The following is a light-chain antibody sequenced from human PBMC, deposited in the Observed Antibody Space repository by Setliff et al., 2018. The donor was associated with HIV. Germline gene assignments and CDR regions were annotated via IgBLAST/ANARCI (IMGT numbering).Light chain of an antibody. V-gene: IGKV3-11*01. Sequence: EIVFTQSPATLSLSPGERATLSCRASQSVGSHLAWYQQKPGQAPRLLISEVSNRATGIPAMFSGSGSGTDFTLTISSLEAEDFAVYYCHHRSVWPLSFGGGTKVDIK. CDR3: HHRSVWPLS. CDR2: EVS. CDR1: QSVGSH. J-gene: IGKJ4*01.